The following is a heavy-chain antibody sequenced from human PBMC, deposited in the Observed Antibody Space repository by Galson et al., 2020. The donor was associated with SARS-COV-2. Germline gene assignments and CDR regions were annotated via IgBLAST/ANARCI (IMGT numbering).Heavy chain of an antibody. CDR2: ISYDGSNK. CDR3: AKDGSYDYGDYDLDY. J-gene: IGHJ4*02. Sequence: GGSLRLSCAASGFTFSSYGMHWVRQAPGKGLEWVAVISYDGSNKYYADSVKGRFTISRDNSKNTLYLQMNSLRAEDTAVYYCAKDGSYDYGDYDLDYWGQGTLVTVSS. D-gene: IGHD4-17*01. V-gene: IGHV3-30*18. CDR1: GFTFSSYG.